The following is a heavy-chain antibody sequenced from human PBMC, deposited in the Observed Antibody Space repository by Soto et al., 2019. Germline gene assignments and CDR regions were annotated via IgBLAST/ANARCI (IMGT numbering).Heavy chain of an antibody. CDR1: GGSVSSGSYY. CDR3: ARAGCSGGSCYDY. V-gene: IGHV4-61*01. D-gene: IGHD2-15*01. Sequence: PSETLSLTCTVSGGSVSSGSYYWSWIRQPPGKGLEWIGYIYYSGSNNYNPSLKSRVTISVDTSKNQFSLKLSSVTAADTAVYYCARAGCSGGSCYDYWGQGTLVTVSS. J-gene: IGHJ4*02. CDR2: IYYSGSN.